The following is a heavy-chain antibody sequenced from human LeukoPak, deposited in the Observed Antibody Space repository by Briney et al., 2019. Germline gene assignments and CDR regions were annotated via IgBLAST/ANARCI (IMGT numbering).Heavy chain of an antibody. CDR1: GYTFTDYF. Sequence: GASVKVSCKASGYTFTDYFMNWVRQAPGQGLEWMGWINPNSGGTNYAQKFQGRVTMTRDTSISTAYMELSRLRSDDTAVYYCARASTMVRGVKGSDYYYYMDVWGKGTTVTISS. CDR3: ARASTMVRGVKGSDYYYYMDV. D-gene: IGHD3-10*01. J-gene: IGHJ6*03. CDR2: INPNSGGT. V-gene: IGHV1-2*02.